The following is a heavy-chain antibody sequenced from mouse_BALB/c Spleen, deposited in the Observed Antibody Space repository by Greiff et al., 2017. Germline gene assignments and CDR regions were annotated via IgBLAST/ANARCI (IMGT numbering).Heavy chain of an antibody. Sequence: VQLQQSGPGLVKPSQSLSLTCSVTGYSITSGYYWNWIRQFPGNKLEWMGYISYDGSNNYNPSLKNRISITRDTSKNQFFLKLNSVTTEDTATYYCARGHGSSFGWFAYWGQGTLVTVSA. V-gene: IGHV3-6*02. CDR1: GYSITSGYY. CDR3: ARGHGSSFGWFAY. D-gene: IGHD1-1*01. J-gene: IGHJ3*01. CDR2: ISYDGSN.